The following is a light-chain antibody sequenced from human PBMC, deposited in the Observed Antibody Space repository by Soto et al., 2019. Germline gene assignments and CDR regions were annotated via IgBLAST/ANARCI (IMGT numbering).Light chain of an antibody. CDR1: QSDGTH. CDR2: DAS. Sequence: EIVLTQSPATLSLSPGDRATLSCRASQSDGTHLAWYQHKGGQDPRLLIFDASNRAAGVPGSCSGSVSGTDFALSSNNLEPEDFASYYCQQRCNWIFGQGTKLEIK. V-gene: IGKV3-11*01. J-gene: IGKJ2*01. CDR3: QQRCNWI.